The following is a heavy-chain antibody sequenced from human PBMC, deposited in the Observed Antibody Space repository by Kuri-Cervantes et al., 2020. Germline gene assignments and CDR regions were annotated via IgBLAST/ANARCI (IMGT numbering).Heavy chain of an antibody. V-gene: IGHV4-34*01. CDR3: ARGFAGGSAPAFYLDV. D-gene: IGHD3-10*01. J-gene: IGHJ6*03. Sequence: SETLSLTCAVYGGSFSGYYWSWIRQPPGKGLEWIGEINHRGSTNYNPSLKSRVTISGDRSKNEFSLKLTSVTAADTGVYYCARGFAGGSAPAFYLDVWGKGTTVTVSS. CDR2: INHRGST. CDR1: GGSFSGYY.